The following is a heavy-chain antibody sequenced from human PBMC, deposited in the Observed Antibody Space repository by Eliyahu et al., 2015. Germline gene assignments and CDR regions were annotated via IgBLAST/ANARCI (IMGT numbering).Heavy chain of an antibody. CDR2: ISGSGGST. D-gene: IGHD2-15*01. V-gene: IGHV3-23*01. Sequence: EVQLLESGGGLVQPGGSLRLSCAASGFXFXXYAMSWVRQAPGKGLEWVSAISGSGGSTYYADSVKGRFTISRDNSKNTLYLQMNSLRAEDTAVYYCAKDLCSGGSCFLFDYWGQGTLVTVSS. CDR1: GFXFXXYA. J-gene: IGHJ4*02. CDR3: AKDLCSGGSCFLFDY.